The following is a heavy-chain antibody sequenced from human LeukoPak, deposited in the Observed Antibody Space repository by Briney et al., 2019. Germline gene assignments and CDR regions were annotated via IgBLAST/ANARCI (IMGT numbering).Heavy chain of an antibody. CDR1: GFTFSDHY. CDR2: SRNKGFIYTT. CDR3: ATHSYNEDY. Sequence: PGGSLRLSCAASGFTFSDHYIDWVRQAPGKGLGWVGRSRNKGFIYTTAYAASVKGRFTISRDDSKNSVHLQMNGLKIEDTAVYYCATHSYNEDYWGQGTLVTVSS. D-gene: IGHD3-10*01. J-gene: IGHJ4*02. V-gene: IGHV3-72*01.